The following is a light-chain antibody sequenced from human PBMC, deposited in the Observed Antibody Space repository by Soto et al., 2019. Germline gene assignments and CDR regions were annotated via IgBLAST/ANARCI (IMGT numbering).Light chain of an antibody. CDR1: QSVDTN. J-gene: IGKJ2*01. CDR2: GAS. V-gene: IGKV3-15*01. Sequence: EVVMTQYPATLSVSPGDRATLSCRASQSVDTNVAWYQQKPGQAPRLLRYGASTRATGIPARFTGFGSGTDFTLTISGLQSDDFAGYYCQQYYNLHPYTFGQGTKLQIK. CDR3: QQYYNLHPYT.